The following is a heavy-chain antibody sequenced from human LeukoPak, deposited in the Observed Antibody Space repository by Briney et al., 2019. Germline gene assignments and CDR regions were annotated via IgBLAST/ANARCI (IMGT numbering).Heavy chain of an antibody. CDR1: GFTFSSYA. Sequence: PGRSLRLSCAASGFTFSSYAMNWVRQAPGKGLEWVSYISSSGSNIKYADSVKGRFTISRGNAKNSVYLQMNSLRAEDTAVYYCARDIKGQYQDAFDIWGQGTMVTVSS. J-gene: IGHJ3*02. CDR3: ARDIKGQYQDAFDI. V-gene: IGHV3-48*03. CDR2: ISSSGSNI. D-gene: IGHD2-2*01.